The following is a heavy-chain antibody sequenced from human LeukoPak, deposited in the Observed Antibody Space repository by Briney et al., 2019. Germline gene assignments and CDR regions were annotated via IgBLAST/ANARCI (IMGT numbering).Heavy chain of an antibody. Sequence: GRSLSLSGVAPGFTFSSYAMSWVRQAPGKGLKCVSAIIGSGGSTYYADSVKGRFSISRDNSKNLLYLQMNCLRAEGTAVYYCAKDCGGSCYGAFDIWGQGTMVTVSS. CDR1: GFTFSSYA. J-gene: IGHJ3*02. CDR3: AKDCGGSCYGAFDI. D-gene: IGHD2-15*01. CDR2: IIGSGGST. V-gene: IGHV3-23*01.